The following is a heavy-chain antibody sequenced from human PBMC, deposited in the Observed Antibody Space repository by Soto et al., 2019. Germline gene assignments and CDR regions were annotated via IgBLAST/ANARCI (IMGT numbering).Heavy chain of an antibody. CDR3: TTDQDYSTRRGMYYYYAMDV. J-gene: IGHJ6*02. Sequence: KAWVKSLHKKKGKGLEWVGRVKSRTDGGTTDYAAPVKGRFIISRDGSKSTLYLQMNSLKTEDTAIYYCTTDQDYSTRRGMYYYYAMDVCGQGTTVTLSS. D-gene: IGHD4-4*01. CDR2: VKSRTDGGTT. V-gene: IGHV3-15*07. CDR1: KAW.